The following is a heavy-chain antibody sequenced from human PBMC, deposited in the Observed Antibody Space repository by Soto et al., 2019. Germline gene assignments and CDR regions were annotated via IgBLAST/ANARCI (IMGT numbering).Heavy chain of an antibody. Sequence: ASVKVSCKASGGTFSSYAISWVRQAPGQGLEWMGGIIPIFGTANYAQKFQGRVTITADESTSTAYMELSSLRSEDTAVYYCASLVSGDYSVDYWGQGTLVTVSS. J-gene: IGHJ4*02. V-gene: IGHV1-69*13. CDR3: ASLVSGDYSVDY. D-gene: IGHD4-17*01. CDR2: IIPIFGTA. CDR1: GGTFSSYA.